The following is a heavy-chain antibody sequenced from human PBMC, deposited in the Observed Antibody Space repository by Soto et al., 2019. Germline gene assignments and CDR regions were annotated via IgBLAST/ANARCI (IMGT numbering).Heavy chain of an antibody. J-gene: IGHJ4*02. D-gene: IGHD6-13*01. CDR3: ASESGIAAASVTHPEYYFDY. CDR1: GGSISSGGYY. Sequence: PSETLSLTCTVSGGSISSGGYYWSWIRQHPGKGLEWIGYIYYSGSTYYNPSLKSRVTISVDTSKNQFSLKLSSVTAADTAVYYCASESGIAAASVTHPEYYFDYWGQGTLVTVSS. CDR2: IYYSGST. V-gene: IGHV4-31*03.